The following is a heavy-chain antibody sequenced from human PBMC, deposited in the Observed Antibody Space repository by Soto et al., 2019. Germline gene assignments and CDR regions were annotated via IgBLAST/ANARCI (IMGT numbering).Heavy chain of an antibody. CDR2: ISYDGSNK. V-gene: IGHV3-30-3*01. J-gene: IGHJ3*02. CDR3: ARDLGEAVAHNAFDI. CDR1: GFTFSSYA. D-gene: IGHD6-19*01. Sequence: GGSLRLSCAASGFTFSSYAKHWVRQAPGKGLEWVAVISYDGSNKYYADSVKGRFTISRDNSKNTLYLQMNSLRAEDTAVYYCARDLGEAVAHNAFDIWGQGTMVTVSS.